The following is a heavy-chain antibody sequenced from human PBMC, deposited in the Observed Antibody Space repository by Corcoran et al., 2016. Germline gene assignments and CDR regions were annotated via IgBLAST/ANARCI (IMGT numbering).Heavy chain of an antibody. V-gene: IGHV3-7*01. Sequence: EVQLVESGGGLVQPGGSLRLSCSAPGFPFDTYWMNWVRQAPGKGLEWVAHIKGGDNEKYYVDSVKGRFTISRDNDKKLVYLQMNSLRAEDTAVYYCGRSSWNDYWGQGTLVTVSS. D-gene: IGHD6-13*01. CDR2: IKGGDNEK. J-gene: IGHJ4*02. CDR1: GFPFDTYW. CDR3: GRSSWNDY.